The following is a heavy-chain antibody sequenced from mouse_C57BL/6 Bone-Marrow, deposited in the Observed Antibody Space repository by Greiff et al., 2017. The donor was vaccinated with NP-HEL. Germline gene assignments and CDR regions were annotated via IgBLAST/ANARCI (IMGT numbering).Heavy chain of an antibody. V-gene: IGHV1-64*01. CDR1: GFTFTSYW. D-gene: IGHD2-5*01. Sequence: QVQLQQPGAELVKPGASVKLSCTASGFTFTSYWMHWVKQRPGQGLEWIGMIHPDSGSTNYTAKFKCKATLTVDKSSSTAYMQLSSLTTEDTAVYYGAKTRAKYSNYSSLDYWGQGTSVTVSA. J-gene: IGHJ4*01. CDR2: IHPDSGST. CDR3: AKTRAKYSNYSSLDY.